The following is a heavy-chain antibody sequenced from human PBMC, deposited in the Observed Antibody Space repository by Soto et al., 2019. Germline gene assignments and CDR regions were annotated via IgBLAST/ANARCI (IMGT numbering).Heavy chain of an antibody. CDR2: INPNGGST. CDR3: ARGLIYDSSGYYFDY. J-gene: IGHJ4*02. D-gene: IGHD3-22*01. V-gene: IGHV1-46*01. CDR1: GYTFTSYD. Sequence: ASVKVSCKASGYTFTSYDINWVRQATGQGLEWMGIINPNGGSTRYAQKFQGRVTMTRDTSTSTAYMELSSLRSEDTAVYYCARGLIYDSSGYYFDYWGQGTLVTVSS.